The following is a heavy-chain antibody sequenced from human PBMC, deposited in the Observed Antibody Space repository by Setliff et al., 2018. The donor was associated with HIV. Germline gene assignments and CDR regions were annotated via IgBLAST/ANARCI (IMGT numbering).Heavy chain of an antibody. CDR1: GFTFSDVW. J-gene: IGHJ4*02. V-gene: IGHV3-15*07. Sequence: GGSLRLSCAASGFTFSDVWMHWVRQAPGKGLEWVGRIKSKVHGGNTDYAAPVKGRFTISRDDSKNTLFLQMNSLKTEDTAVYYCAKDQGRVNDHWGLGTLVTVSS. D-gene: IGHD3-16*01. CDR3: AKDQGRVNDH. CDR2: IKSKVHGGNT.